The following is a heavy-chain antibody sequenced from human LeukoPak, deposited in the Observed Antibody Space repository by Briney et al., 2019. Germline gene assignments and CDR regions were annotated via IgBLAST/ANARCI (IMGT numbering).Heavy chain of an antibody. CDR1: GGTFSSYA. CDR2: IIPILGIA. Sequence: SVKVPCKASGGTFSSYAISWVRQAPGQGLEWMGRIIPILGIANYAQKFQGRVTITADKSTSTAYMELSSLRSEDTAVYYCARGPLYCSSTSCYYYYYGMDVWGQGTTVTVSS. J-gene: IGHJ6*02. V-gene: IGHV1-69*04. CDR3: ARGPLYCSSTSCYYYYYGMDV. D-gene: IGHD2-2*01.